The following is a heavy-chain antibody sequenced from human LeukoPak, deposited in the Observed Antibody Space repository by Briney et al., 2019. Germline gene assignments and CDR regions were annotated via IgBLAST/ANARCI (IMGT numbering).Heavy chain of an antibody. D-gene: IGHD6-6*01. Sequence: SETLSLTCTVSGGSISSYYWSWIRQPPGKGLEWIGYIYYSGSTNYNPSLKSRVAISVDTSKNQFSLKLSSVTAADTAVYYCARVVYSSSTLDYWGQGTLVTVSS. CDR2: IYYSGST. V-gene: IGHV4-59*01. CDR3: ARVVYSSSTLDY. CDR1: GGSISSYY. J-gene: IGHJ4*02.